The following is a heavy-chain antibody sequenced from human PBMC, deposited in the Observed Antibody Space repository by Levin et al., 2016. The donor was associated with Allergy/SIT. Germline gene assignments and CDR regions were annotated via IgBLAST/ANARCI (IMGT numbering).Heavy chain of an antibody. V-gene: IGHV3-21*01. CDR2: ISSSSSYI. D-gene: IGHD2-8*02. Sequence: VRQAPGKGLEWVSAISSSSSYIYYADSVKGRFTISRDNAKNSLYLQMNSLRAEDTAVYYCARDSGGYYFDYWGQGTLVTVSS. J-gene: IGHJ4*02. CDR3: ARDSGGYYFDY.